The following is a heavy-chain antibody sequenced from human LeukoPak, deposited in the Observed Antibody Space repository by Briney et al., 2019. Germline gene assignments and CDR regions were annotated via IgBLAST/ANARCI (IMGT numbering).Heavy chain of an antibody. CDR2: IYHSGST. D-gene: IGHD1-26*01. CDR1: GGSISSGGYS. Sequence: TPSETLSLTCAVSGGSISSGGYSWSWIRQPPGKGLEWIGYIYHSGSTYYNPSLKSRVTISVDRSKNQFSLKLSPVTAADTAVYYCARGLVPTDYYYYYGMDVWGQGTTVTVSS. J-gene: IGHJ6*02. V-gene: IGHV4-30-2*01. CDR3: ARGLVPTDYYYYYGMDV.